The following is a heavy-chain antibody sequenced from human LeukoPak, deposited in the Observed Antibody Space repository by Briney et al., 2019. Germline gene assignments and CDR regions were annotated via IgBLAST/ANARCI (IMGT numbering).Heavy chain of an antibody. D-gene: IGHD6-6*01. CDR3: ARGPEYSSSSSSNWFDP. V-gene: IGHV1-8*01. J-gene: IGHJ5*02. CDR1: GYTFTSYD. CDR2: MNPNSGNT. Sequence: ASVKDSCKASGYTFTSYDINWVRQATGQGLEWVGWMNPNSGNTGYAQKFQGRVTMTRNTSISTAYMELSSLRSEDTAVYYCARGPEYSSSSSSNWFDPRGQGTLVTVSS.